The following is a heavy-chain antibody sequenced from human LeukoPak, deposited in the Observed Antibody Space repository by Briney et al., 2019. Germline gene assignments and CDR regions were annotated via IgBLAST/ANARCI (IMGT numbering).Heavy chain of an antibody. D-gene: IGHD2-2*01. J-gene: IGHJ4*02. CDR1: GASMRSETHY. CDR3: ARGRRELKYAPDY. Sequence: SETLSHTCNVSGASMRSETHYWSWLRQHPGRGPEWIAYIYYTAGAYYNPSLESRVSISLDASENQFSLKLSSVTAADTAVYYCARGRRELKYAPDYWGQGTLVTVSS. V-gene: IGHV4-31*03. CDR2: IYYTAGA.